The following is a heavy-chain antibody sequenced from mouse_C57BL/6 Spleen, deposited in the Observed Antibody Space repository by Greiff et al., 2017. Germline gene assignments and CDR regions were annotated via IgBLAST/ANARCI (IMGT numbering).Heavy chain of an antibody. D-gene: IGHD1-1*01. Sequence: QVQLQQPGAELVKPGASVKMSCKASGYTFTSYWITWVKQRPGQGLEWIGDIYPGSGSTNYNEKFKSKATLTVDTSSSTAYMQRSSLTSEDSAVYYCARCYGSSPLDYWGQGTTLTVSS. CDR1: GYTFTSYW. CDR2: IYPGSGST. J-gene: IGHJ2*01. CDR3: ARCYGSSPLDY. V-gene: IGHV1-55*01.